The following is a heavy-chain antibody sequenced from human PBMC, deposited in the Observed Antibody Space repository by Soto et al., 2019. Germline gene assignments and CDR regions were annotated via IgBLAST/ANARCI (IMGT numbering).Heavy chain of an antibody. CDR1: GATITGSFF. CDR3: ARGMTPPGAPAWYYFDS. V-gene: IGHV4-4*07. D-gene: IGHD2-8*02. J-gene: IGHJ4*02. CDR2: FSLSGTT. Sequence: SETLSLTCTVSGATITGSFFWSWIRQPAGKGLEWIGRFSLSGTTNYNPSLRSRVTMSADVSKNQFSLRLTSVTAADTALYYCARGMTPPGAPAWYYFDSWGQGTLVTVSS.